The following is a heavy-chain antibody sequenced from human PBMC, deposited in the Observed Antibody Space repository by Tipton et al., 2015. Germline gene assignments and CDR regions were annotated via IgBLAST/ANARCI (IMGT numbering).Heavy chain of an antibody. CDR1: GGSISNYY. CDR2: ISYSGRP. Sequence: LRLSCTVSGGSISNYYWNWIRQPPGKGLEWIGYISYSGRPNYNPSLRSRVPISVDASKNQFSLQLSSITAADTAVYYCARGHYVSGWYSHYFDLWGRGSLVTVSS. CDR3: ARGHYVSGWYSHYFDL. V-gene: IGHV4-59*12. D-gene: IGHD6-19*01. J-gene: IGHJ2*01.